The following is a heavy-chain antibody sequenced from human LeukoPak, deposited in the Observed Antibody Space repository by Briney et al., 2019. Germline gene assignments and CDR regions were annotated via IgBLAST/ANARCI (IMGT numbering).Heavy chain of an antibody. CDR2: IYYSGTT. V-gene: IGHV4-39*07. Sequence: PSETLSLTCTVSGGSISSSSYYWGWIRQPPGKGLEWIGSIYYSGTTYYNPSLKSRVTISVDTSKNQFSLKLSSVTAADTAVYFCARPPYRGGWYWGYYLDYGAQGILVTVP. CDR1: GGSISSSSYY. D-gene: IGHD6-19*01. J-gene: IGHJ4*02. CDR3: ARPPYRGGWYWGYYLDY.